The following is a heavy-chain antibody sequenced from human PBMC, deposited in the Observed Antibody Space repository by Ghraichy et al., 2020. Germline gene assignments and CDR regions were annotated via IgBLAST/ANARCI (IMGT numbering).Heavy chain of an antibody. Sequence: SETLSLTCAVYGGSFSGYYWSWIRQPPGKGLEWIGEINHSGSTNYNPSLKSRVTISVDTSKNQFSLKLSSVTAADTAVYYCARYFRITGTTLYYYYGMDVWGQGTTVTVSS. J-gene: IGHJ6*02. V-gene: IGHV4-34*01. D-gene: IGHD1-7*01. CDR3: ARYFRITGTTLYYYYGMDV. CDR1: GGSFSGYY. CDR2: INHSGST.